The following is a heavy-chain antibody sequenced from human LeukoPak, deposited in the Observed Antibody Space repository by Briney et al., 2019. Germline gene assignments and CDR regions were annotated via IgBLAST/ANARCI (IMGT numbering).Heavy chain of an antibody. CDR3: ARDPVVVVPAAINYMDV. CDR1: GFTFSSYE. CDR2: ISSSATTI. V-gene: IGHV3-48*03. D-gene: IGHD2-2*01. Sequence: GGSLRLSCAASGFTFSSYEMNWVRQAPGKGLEWVSYISSSATTIYYADSVKGRFTISRDNAKNSLYLQMNSLRAEDTAVYYCARDPVVVVPAAINYMDVWGKGTTVTVSS. J-gene: IGHJ6*03.